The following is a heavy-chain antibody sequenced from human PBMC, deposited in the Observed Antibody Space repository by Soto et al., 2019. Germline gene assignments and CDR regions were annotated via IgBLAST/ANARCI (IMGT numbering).Heavy chain of an antibody. V-gene: IGHV1-18*04. Sequence: QVHLLQSGAEVKRPGASVKVSCKTSGYTFNGDSISWVRQAPGQGLEWMGWISTYNGNTNSAQRFQDRVTLTTDTSTRTAYMELTNLRFDDTALYFCPRVDKNSWWAFDDWGQGTLVTVSS. D-gene: IGHD2-15*01. CDR1: GYTFNGDS. CDR2: ISTYNGNT. J-gene: IGHJ5*02. CDR3: PRVDKNSWWAFDD.